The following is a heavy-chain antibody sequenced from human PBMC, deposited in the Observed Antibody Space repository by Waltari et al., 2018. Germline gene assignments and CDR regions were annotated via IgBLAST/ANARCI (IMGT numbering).Heavy chain of an antibody. CDR3: ARSKPPHSSSWSFESPLDV. CDR2: IYTRVRP. D-gene: IGHD6-13*01. Sequence: VQLPESGPGLVKPSEPLSLTCTFSGGCLSSYCCRWTRQPAGKGLEWIARIYTRVRPNYNPSLKSRVTMSGDTSKNQCSLKLLSVPAADTAVYYCARSKPPHSSSWSFESPLDVWGKGTTVTVSS. J-gene: IGHJ6*04. V-gene: IGHV4-4*07. CDR1: GGCLSSYC.